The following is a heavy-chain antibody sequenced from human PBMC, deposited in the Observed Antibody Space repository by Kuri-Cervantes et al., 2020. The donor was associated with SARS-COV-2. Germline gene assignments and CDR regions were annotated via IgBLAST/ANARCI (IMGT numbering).Heavy chain of an antibody. CDR3: VPLWGY. Sequence: GESLKISCAASGFTFSSYAMSWVRQAPGKGLEWVSAINGSDGSTYYADSVKGRFTISRDNSKNTLYLQMNSLRAEDTAVYYCVPLWGYWGQGTLVTVSS. V-gene: IGHV3-23*01. J-gene: IGHJ4*02. CDR2: INGSDGST. D-gene: IGHD3-16*01. CDR1: GFTFSSYA.